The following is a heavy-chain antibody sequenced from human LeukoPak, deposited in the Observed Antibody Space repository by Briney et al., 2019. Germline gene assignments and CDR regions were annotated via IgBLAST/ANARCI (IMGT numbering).Heavy chain of an antibody. CDR1: GGSFSGYY. D-gene: IGHD2-15*01. J-gene: IGHJ6*02. CDR2: INHSGST. Sequence: PSETLSLTCAVYGGSFSGYYWSWIRQPPGKGLEWIGEINHSGSTNYNPSLKSRVTISVDTSKNQFSLKLSSVTAADTAVYYCAGLLGYCSGGSCYSLSYYYGMDVWGQGTTVTVS. V-gene: IGHV4-34*01. CDR3: AGLLGYCSGGSCYSLSYYYGMDV.